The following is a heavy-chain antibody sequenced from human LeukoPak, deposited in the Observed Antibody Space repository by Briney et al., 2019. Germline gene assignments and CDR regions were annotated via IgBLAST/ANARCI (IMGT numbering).Heavy chain of an antibody. Sequence: GASVKVSCKASGGTFSSYSISWVRQAPGQGLEWMAGIIPIFGTANYAQTFQGRVTITTDESTSTAYLQLTSLRSQDTAVYYCARGDYYYDYCGHGTLVTVSS. CDR2: IIPIFGTA. CDR3: ARGDYYYDY. D-gene: IGHD3-16*01. J-gene: IGHJ4*01. V-gene: IGHV1-69*05. CDR1: GGTFSSYS.